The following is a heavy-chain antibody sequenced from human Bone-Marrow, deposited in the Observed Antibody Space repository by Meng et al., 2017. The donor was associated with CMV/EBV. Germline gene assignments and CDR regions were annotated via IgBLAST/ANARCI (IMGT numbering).Heavy chain of an antibody. CDR1: GFTFTSSA. J-gene: IGHJ3*02. V-gene: IGHV1-58*01. D-gene: IGHD1-1*01. Sequence: SVKVSCKASGFTFTSSAVQWVRQARGQRLEWIGWIVVGSGNTNYAQKFQERVTITRDMSTSTAYMKLSSLRSEDTAVYYCAAWGTGVWNDQYNGPRFDAFDIWGQGTMVTVSS. CDR3: AAWGTGVWNDQYNGPRFDAFDI. CDR2: IVVGSGNT.